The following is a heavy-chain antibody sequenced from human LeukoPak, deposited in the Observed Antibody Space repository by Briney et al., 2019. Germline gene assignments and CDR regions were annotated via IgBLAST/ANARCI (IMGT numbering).Heavy chain of an antibody. CDR1: GFTLSDYY. D-gene: IGHD3-9*01. V-gene: IGHV3-11*01. J-gene: IGHJ4*02. CDR3: ARDRPVLRYFDY. Sequence: GGSLRLSCAASGFTLSDYYMSWIRQAPGKGLEWVSYISSSGSTIYYADSVKGRFTISRDNAKNSLYLQMNSLRAEDTAVYYCARDRPVLRYFDYWGQGTLVTVSS. CDR2: ISSSGSTI.